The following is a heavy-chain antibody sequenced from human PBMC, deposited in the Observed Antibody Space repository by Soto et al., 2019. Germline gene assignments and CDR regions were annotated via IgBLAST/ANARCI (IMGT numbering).Heavy chain of an antibody. J-gene: IGHJ6*02. CDR3: ARDMELDYYGSGSYVGGYYYGMDV. CDR1: GFTFSDYY. Sequence: GGSLRLSCAASGFTFSDYYMNWIRQAPGKGLEWVSYISSSGSTIYYADSVKGRFTISRDNAKNSLYLQMNSLRAEDTAVYYCARDMELDYYGSGSYVGGYYYGMDVWGQGTTVTVSS. D-gene: IGHD3-10*01. V-gene: IGHV3-11*01. CDR2: ISSSGSTI.